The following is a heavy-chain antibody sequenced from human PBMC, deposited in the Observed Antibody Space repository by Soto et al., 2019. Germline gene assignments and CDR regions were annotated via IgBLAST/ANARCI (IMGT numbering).Heavy chain of an antibody. D-gene: IGHD3-22*01. Sequence: EVQLLESGGGLVQPGGSLRLSCAASGFTFSSYAMSWVRQAPGKGLEWVLAISGSGGSTYYADSVKGRFTISRDNSKNTLYLQMNSLRAEDTAVYYCAKDPYYYDSSGYYYVAFDIWGQGTMVTVSS. J-gene: IGHJ3*02. CDR3: AKDPYYYDSSGYYYVAFDI. CDR1: GFTFSSYA. V-gene: IGHV3-23*01. CDR2: ISGSGGST.